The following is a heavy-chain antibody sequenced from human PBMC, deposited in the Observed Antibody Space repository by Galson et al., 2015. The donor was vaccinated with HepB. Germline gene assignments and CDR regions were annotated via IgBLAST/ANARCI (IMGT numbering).Heavy chain of an antibody. Sequence: SLRLSCAASGFTFSSYSMNWVRQAPGKGLEWVSYISSSSSTIYYADSVKGRFTISRDNAKNSLYLQMNSLRAEDTAVYYCAREDSSGWYDDAFDIWGQGTMVTVSS. J-gene: IGHJ3*02. V-gene: IGHV3-48*04. CDR2: ISSSSSTI. D-gene: IGHD6-19*01. CDR3: AREDSSGWYDDAFDI. CDR1: GFTFSSYS.